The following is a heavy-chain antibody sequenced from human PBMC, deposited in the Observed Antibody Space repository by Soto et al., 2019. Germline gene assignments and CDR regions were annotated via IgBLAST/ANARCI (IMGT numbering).Heavy chain of an antibody. D-gene: IGHD6-19*01. CDR2: ISGSGGST. CDR3: AKDSTHSGWYGYFQH. Sequence: EVQLLESGGGLVQPGGSLRLSCAASGFTFSSYAMSWVRQAPGKGLEWVSAISGSGGSTYYADSVKGRFTISRDNSKNTLYLHMNSLRAEDTAVYYCAKDSTHSGWYGYFQHWGQGTLVTVSS. V-gene: IGHV3-23*01. CDR1: GFTFSSYA. J-gene: IGHJ1*01.